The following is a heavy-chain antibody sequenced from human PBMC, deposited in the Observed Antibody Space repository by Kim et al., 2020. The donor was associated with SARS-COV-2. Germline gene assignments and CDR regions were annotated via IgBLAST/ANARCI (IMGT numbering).Heavy chain of an antibody. CDR1: GGSISSYY. Sequence: SETLSLTCTVSGGSISSYYWSWIRQPPGKGLEWIGYIYYSGSTNYNPSLKSRVTISVDTSKNQFSLNLSSVTAADTAVYYCARLGYYYYYGMDVWGQGTTVPFSS. J-gene: IGHJ6*02. CDR2: IYYSGST. CDR3: ARLGYYYYYGMDV. V-gene: IGHV4-59*01.